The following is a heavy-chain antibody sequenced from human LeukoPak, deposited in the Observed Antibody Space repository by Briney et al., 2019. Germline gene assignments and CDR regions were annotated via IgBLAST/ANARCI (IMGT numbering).Heavy chain of an antibody. D-gene: IGHD5-18*01. CDR2: ISGSGAST. V-gene: IGHV3-23*01. Sequence: GGSLRLSCAASRFTFSSYAMSWVRQAPGKGLEWVSAISGSGASTYYADSVKGRFTISRDNSKDTLYLQMNSLGAEDTAVYYCAKAITWIPLSDAFDIWGQGTMVTVSS. J-gene: IGHJ3*02. CDR3: AKAITWIPLSDAFDI. CDR1: RFTFSSYA.